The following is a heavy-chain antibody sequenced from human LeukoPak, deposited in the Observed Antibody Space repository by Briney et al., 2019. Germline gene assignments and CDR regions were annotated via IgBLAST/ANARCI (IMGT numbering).Heavy chain of an antibody. J-gene: IGHJ4*02. CDR2: AYYTGPT. D-gene: IGHD3-16*02. CDR3: ARDYLHFFDN. CDR1: GGSITNYY. Sequence: SETPSVTCTVSGGSITNYYWSWIRQTPGKGLEWIGFAYYTGPTNYNPSLKSRVTISIDTPKSQFSLRLTSATPADTAIYYCARDYLHFFDNWGQGALVTVSS. V-gene: IGHV4-59*01.